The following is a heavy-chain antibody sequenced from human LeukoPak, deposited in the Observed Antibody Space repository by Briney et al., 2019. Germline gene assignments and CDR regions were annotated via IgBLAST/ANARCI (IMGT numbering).Heavy chain of an antibody. Sequence: PGGSLRLSCTASGFTFGDYAMSWVRQAPGKGLEWVGFIRSKAYGGTTEYAASVKGRFTISRDDSKSIAYLQMNSLKTEDTAVYYCTQGIRAWWWGQGTLVTVSS. J-gene: IGHJ4*02. V-gene: IGHV3-49*04. CDR1: GFTFGDYA. CDR2: IRSKAYGGTT. CDR3: TQGIRAWW. D-gene: IGHD2-8*02.